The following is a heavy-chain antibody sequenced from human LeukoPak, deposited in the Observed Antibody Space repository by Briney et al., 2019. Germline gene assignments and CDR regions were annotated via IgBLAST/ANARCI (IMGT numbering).Heavy chain of an antibody. D-gene: IGHD3-10*01. V-gene: IGHV3-23*01. CDR2: ISSSGGST. CDR3: AKTMARGVIIPLFDY. J-gene: IGHJ4*02. CDR1: GFTFSSYA. Sequence: GSLRLSCAASGFTFSSYAMSWVRQAPGKGLEWVSAISSSGGSTYYSDSLKGRFTISRDNSKNTLYLQMHSLRAEDTAVYYCAKTMARGVIIPLFDYWGQGTLVTVSS.